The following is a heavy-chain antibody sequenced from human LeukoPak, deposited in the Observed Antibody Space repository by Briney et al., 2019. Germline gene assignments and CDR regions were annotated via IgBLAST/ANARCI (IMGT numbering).Heavy chain of an antibody. Sequence: ASAKVSCKASGYTFINHYLHWVRQAPGQGLQWMGIINPSGGDSKYAQKFQGRVTVTRDTSTYTVYMELSSLRSEDTAVYYCARDPSYCGGDCYAFDIWGQGTMVTVSS. CDR3: ARDPSYCGGDCYAFDI. CDR2: INPSGGDS. J-gene: IGHJ3*02. CDR1: GYTFINHY. V-gene: IGHV1-46*01. D-gene: IGHD2-21*02.